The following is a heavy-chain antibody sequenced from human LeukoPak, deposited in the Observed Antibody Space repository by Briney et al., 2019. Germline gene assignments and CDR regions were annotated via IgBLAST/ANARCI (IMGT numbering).Heavy chain of an antibody. D-gene: IGHD1/OR15-1a*01. J-gene: IGHJ4*02. CDR3: ARSMVGTKRTFDY. Sequence: EASVKVSCKASGYTFTGYYMHWVRQAPGQGLEWMGWINPNSGGTNYAQKFQGRVTMTRDTSISTAYMELSRLRSDDTAVYYCARSMVGTKRTFDYWGQGTLVTVSS. CDR1: GYTFTGYY. V-gene: IGHV1-2*02. CDR2: INPNSGGT.